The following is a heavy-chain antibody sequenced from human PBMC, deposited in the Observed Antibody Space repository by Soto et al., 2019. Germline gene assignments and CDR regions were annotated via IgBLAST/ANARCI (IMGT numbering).Heavy chain of an antibody. J-gene: IGHJ4*02. CDR1: GYTFTSYG. D-gene: IGHD4-17*01. V-gene: IGHV1-18*01. CDR3: ARLRLRTTVTPSPLPSFDY. Sequence: QVQLVQSGAEVKKPGASVKVSCKASGYTFTSYGISWVRQAPGQGLEWMGWISAYNGNTNYAQKLQGRVTMTTDTSTRTAYMELRSLRSAARAVYYCARLRLRTTVTPSPLPSFDYWGQGTLVTVSS. CDR2: ISAYNGNT.